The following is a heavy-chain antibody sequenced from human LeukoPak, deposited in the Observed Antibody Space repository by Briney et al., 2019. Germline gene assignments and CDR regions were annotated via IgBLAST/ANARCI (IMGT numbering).Heavy chain of an antibody. CDR2: MNPNTGNT. V-gene: IGHV1-8*01. CDR3: ARRGYSLWYFDY. J-gene: IGHJ4*02. Sequence: ASVKVSCKASGYTFISYDLNWVRQVPGQGLEWMGWMNPNTGNTGYAQKFQGRVTITRNTSISTAFMELSSLRSEDTAVYYCARRGYSLWYFDYWGQGTLVTVSS. CDR1: GYTFISYD. D-gene: IGHD5-18*01.